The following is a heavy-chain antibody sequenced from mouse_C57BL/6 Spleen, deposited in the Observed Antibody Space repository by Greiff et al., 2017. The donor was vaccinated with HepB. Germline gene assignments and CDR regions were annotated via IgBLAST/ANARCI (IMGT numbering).Heavy chain of an antibody. CDR3: ARGITTVAYYFDY. CDR2: ISSGSSTI. V-gene: IGHV5-17*01. CDR1: GFTFSDYG. Sequence: EVKLVESGGGLVKPGGSLKLSCAASGFTFSDYGMHWVRQAPEKGLEWVAYISSGSSTIYYADTVKGRFTISRDNAKNTLFLQMTSLRSEDTAMYYCARGITTVAYYFDYWGQGTTLTVSS. D-gene: IGHD1-1*01. J-gene: IGHJ2*01.